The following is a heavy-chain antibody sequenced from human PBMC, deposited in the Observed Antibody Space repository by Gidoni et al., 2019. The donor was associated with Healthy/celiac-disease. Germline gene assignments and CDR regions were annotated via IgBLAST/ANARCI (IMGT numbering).Heavy chain of an antibody. CDR3: AKGSVYYGSGKYGMDV. V-gene: IGHV3-23*01. CDR2: ISGSGGST. Sequence: EVQLLESGGGLVQPGGSLRLSCAASGFTFSSYAMSWVRQAPGKGLEWVSAISGSGGSTYYADSVKGRFTISRDNSKNTLYLQMNSLRAEDTAVYYCAKGSVYYGSGKYGMDVWGQGTTVTVSS. D-gene: IGHD3-10*01. CDR1: GFTFSSYA. J-gene: IGHJ6*02.